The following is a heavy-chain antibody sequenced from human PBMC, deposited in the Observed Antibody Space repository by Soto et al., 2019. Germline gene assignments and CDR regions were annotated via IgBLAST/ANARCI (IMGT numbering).Heavy chain of an antibody. J-gene: IGHJ3*02. V-gene: IGHV3-33*01. D-gene: IGHD4-17*01. Sequence: QVQLVESGGGVVQPGRSLRLSCAASGFTFSSYGMHWVRQAPGKGLEWVAVIWYDGSNKYYADSVKGRFTISRDNSKNARYLQMNSLRAEGTAVYYCARGDYGDYVGGAFDIWGQGTMVTVSS. CDR1: GFTFSSYG. CDR2: IWYDGSNK. CDR3: ARGDYGDYVGGAFDI.